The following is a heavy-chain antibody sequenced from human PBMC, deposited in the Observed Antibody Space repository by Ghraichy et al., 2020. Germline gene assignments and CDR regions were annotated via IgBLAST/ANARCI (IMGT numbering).Heavy chain of an antibody. V-gene: IGHV1-24*01. CDR2: FDPEDGET. D-gene: IGHD2-2*02. CDR1: GYTLTELS. J-gene: IGHJ5*02. CDR3: ATAGPRQYCSSTSCYTSQYNWFDP. Sequence: ASVKVSCKVSGYTLTELSMHWVRQAPGKGLEWMGGFDPEDGETIYAQKFQDRVTMTEDTSTDTAYMELSSLRSEDTAVYYCATAGPRQYCSSTSCYTSQYNWFDPWGQGTLVTVSS.